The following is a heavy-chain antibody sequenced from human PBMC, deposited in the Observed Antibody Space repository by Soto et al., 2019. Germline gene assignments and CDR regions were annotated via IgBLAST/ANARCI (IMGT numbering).Heavy chain of an antibody. J-gene: IGHJ4*02. CDR3: ARDRLAAHSSNYFDY. CDR2: IYHSGST. V-gene: IGHV4-38-2*02. CDR1: GYSISSGYY. Sequence: SETLSLTCAVSGYSISSGYYWGWIRQPPGKGLEWIGSIYHSGSTYYNPSLKSRVTISVDTSKNQFSLKLSSVTAADTAVYYCARDRLAAHSSNYFDYWGQGTLVTVS. D-gene: IGHD6-6*01.